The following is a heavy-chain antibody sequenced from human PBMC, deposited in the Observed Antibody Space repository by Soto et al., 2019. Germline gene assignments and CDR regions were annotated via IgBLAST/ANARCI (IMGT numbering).Heavy chain of an antibody. Sequence: QVQLVQSGAEVTKTGSSVKVSCKASGDSFDNIAINWVRQAPGQGLDWLGGIVPIFDTVIYAQRFGGRVTITADKSTSTAYMELTSLTSDDTGVYYCAGGNFRYWGQGTLVTVSS. CDR3: AGGNFRY. V-gene: IGHV1-69*06. J-gene: IGHJ4*02. CDR1: GDSFDNIA. CDR2: IVPIFDTV.